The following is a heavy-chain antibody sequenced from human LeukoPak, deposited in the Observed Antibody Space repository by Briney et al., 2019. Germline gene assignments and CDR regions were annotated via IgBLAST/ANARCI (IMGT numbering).Heavy chain of an antibody. D-gene: IGHD3-10*01. CDR3: ATITMVRGTDALDI. CDR1: GFTLSSYE. J-gene: IGHJ3*02. V-gene: IGHV3-48*03. CDR2: ISSSGSTI. Sequence: PGGSLRLSCAASGFTLSSYEMNWVRQAPGKGLEWVSYISSSGSTIYYADSVKGRFTISRDNAKNSLYLQMNSLRAEDTAVYYCATITMVRGTDALDIWGQGTMVTVSS.